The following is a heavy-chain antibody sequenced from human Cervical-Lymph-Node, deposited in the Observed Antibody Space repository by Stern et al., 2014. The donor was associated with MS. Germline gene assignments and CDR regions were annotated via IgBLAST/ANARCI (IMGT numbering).Heavy chain of an antibody. D-gene: IGHD2-21*02. Sequence: QVKLVQSGAEVKRPGSSVTVSCKSSGDTFSDHSISWVRRAPGHGLEWVGGIIPLFGAADYAQMFQGRVTITADESTTTAYMELSSLRSEDTAMYYCARGAYCGGDCYWGWFDSWGQGTLVTVSS. J-gene: IGHJ5*01. CDR3: ARGAYCGGDCYWGWFDS. CDR1: GDTFSDHS. CDR2: IIPLFGAA. V-gene: IGHV1-69*01.